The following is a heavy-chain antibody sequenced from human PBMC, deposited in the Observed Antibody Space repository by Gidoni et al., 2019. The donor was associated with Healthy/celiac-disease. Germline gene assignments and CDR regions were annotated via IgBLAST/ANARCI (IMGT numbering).Heavy chain of an antibody. CDR3: ARELDCSGGSCYPYYFDY. V-gene: IGHV4-59*01. CDR1: GGSISSYY. J-gene: IGHJ4*02. Sequence: QVPLQESGPGLVKPSETLSLTCAVSGGSISSYYWSWIRQPPGKGLEWIGYIYYSGSTNYNPSLKSRVTISVDTSKNQFSLKLSSVTAADTAVYYCARELDCSGGSCYPYYFDYWGQGTLVTVSS. CDR2: IYYSGST. D-gene: IGHD2-15*01.